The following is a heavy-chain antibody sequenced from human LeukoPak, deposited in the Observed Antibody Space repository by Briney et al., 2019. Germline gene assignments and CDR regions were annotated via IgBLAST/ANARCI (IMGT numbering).Heavy chain of an antibody. D-gene: IGHD6-13*01. J-gene: IGHJ4*02. Sequence: GGSLRLSCAASGFTFDDYTMHWVRQAPGKGLEWVSLISWDGGSTYYADSVKGRFTISRDNAKNSLYLQMNSLRAEDTAVYYCAKDNRRAAAGLFDYWGQGTLVTVSS. CDR1: GFTFDDYT. CDR3: AKDNRRAAAGLFDY. CDR2: ISWDGGST. V-gene: IGHV3-43*01.